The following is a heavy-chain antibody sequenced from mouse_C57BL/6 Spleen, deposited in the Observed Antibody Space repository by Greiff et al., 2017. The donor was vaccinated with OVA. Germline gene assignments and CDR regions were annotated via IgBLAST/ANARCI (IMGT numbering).Heavy chain of an antibody. CDR1: GFTFSSYA. Sequence: EVMLVESGGGLVKPGGSLKLSCAASGFTFSSYAMSWVRQTPEKRLEWVATISDGGSYTYYPDNVKGRFTISRDNAKNNLYLQMSHLKSEDTAMYYCARDRELGTVLFAYWGQGTLVTVSA. J-gene: IGHJ3*01. V-gene: IGHV5-4*01. CDR3: ARDRELGTVLFAY. D-gene: IGHD4-1*01. CDR2: ISDGGSYT.